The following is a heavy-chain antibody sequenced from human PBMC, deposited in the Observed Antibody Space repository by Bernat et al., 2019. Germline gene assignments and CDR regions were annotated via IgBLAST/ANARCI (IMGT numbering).Heavy chain of an antibody. CDR2: ISSSGGST. D-gene: IGHD2-2*01. CDR3: AKDLYCSTTRCH. CDR1: GFTFSAYA. Sequence: EVQLLESGGGLVQPGGSLRLSCAASGFTFSAYAMSWVRQAPGKGLEWVSAISSSGGSTYYADSVKGRFTISRDISKNTLYLQMNSLRAEDTAIYYCAKDLYCSTTRCHWGQGTLVTVSS. J-gene: IGHJ4*02. V-gene: IGHV3-23*01.